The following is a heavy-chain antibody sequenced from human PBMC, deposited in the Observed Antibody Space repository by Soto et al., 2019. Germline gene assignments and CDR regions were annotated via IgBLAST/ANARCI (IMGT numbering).Heavy chain of an antibody. CDR2: ISGSGGST. CDR1: GFTFSSYA. V-gene: IGHV3-23*01. Sequence: GGSLRLSFAASGFTFSSYAMSWVRQAPGKGLEWVSAISGSGGSTYYADSVKGRFTISRDNSKNTLYLQMNSLRAEDTAVYYCAKTVDYYDSSGYHDPFDYWGQGTPVTVSS. J-gene: IGHJ4*02. D-gene: IGHD3-22*01. CDR3: AKTVDYYDSSGYHDPFDY.